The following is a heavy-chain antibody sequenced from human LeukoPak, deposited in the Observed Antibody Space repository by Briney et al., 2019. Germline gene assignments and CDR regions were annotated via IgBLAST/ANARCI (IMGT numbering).Heavy chain of an antibody. CDR3: GRDSGGELGSPFDY. Sequence: GGSLRLSCAASGFTFENYDMSWVRQAPGKGLEWVSSISSSSKYIYYGDSLKGRFTISRDNAKNSLYLQLNSLRAEDTAIYYCGRDSGGELGSPFDYWGQGTLVTVSS. D-gene: IGHD3-10*01. CDR1: GFTFENYD. J-gene: IGHJ4*02. V-gene: IGHV3-21*01. CDR2: ISSSSKYI.